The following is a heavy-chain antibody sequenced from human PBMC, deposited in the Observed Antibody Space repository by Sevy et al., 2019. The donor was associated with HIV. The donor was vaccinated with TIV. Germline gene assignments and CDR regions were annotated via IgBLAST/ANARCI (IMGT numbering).Heavy chain of an antibody. CDR2: INSDGSST. CDR3: ARFSYYYDILS. D-gene: IGHD3-9*01. CDR1: GFTFSSYW. Sequence: GGSLRLSCAASGFTFSSYWMHWVRQAPGKGLVWVSRINSDGSSTSYADSVKGRFTISRDNAKNTLYLQMNSLRAEDTAVYYCARFSYYYDILSWGQGTLVTVSS. J-gene: IGHJ4*02. V-gene: IGHV3-74*01.